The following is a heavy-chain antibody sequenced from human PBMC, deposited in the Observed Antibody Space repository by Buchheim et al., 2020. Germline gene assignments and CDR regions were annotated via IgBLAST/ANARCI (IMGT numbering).Heavy chain of an antibody. CDR2: ISGSGGST. CDR1: GFTFSHYA. V-gene: IGHV3-23*01. D-gene: IGHD6-19*01. Sequence: EVQLLESGGGFVQPGGSLKLSRAASGFTFSHYAMHWVRQAPGKGLEWVSFISGSGGSTYYAASVRGRFSISRDNSKNTLYLQMNSLRAEDTAVYYCAKSHMSVADIFDFWGQGTL. J-gene: IGHJ4*02. CDR3: AKSHMSVADIFDF.